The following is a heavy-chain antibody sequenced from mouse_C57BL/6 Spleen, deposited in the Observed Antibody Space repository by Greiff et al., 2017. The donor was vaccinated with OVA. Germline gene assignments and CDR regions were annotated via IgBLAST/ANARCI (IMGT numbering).Heavy chain of an antibody. V-gene: IGHV1-64*01. Sequence: VQLQQSGAELVKPGASVKLSCKASGYTFTSYWMHWVKQRPGQGLEWIGMIHPNSGSTNYNEKFKSKATLTVDKSSSTAYMQLSSLTSEDSAVYYCARNDGYYEGYFDVWGTGTTVTVSS. J-gene: IGHJ1*03. CDR3: ARNDGYYEGYFDV. CDR1: GYTFTSYW. D-gene: IGHD2-3*01. CDR2: IHPNSGST.